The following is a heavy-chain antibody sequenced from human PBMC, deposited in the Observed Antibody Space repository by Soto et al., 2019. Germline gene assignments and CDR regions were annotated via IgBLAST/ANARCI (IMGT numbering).Heavy chain of an antibody. CDR1: SGSLSPYY. CDR3: ARYSGGWQNYFGS. Sequence: SETLSRTCTASSGSLSPYYWSWIRQPAGKGLEWIGRIFSNENTNYTPSLKSRVTMSMDTSKNQFSLILTSVTAADTAVYYCARYSGGWQNYFGSWGQGTLVTVSS. V-gene: IGHV4-4*07. J-gene: IGHJ4*02. CDR2: IFSNENT. D-gene: IGHD6-19*01.